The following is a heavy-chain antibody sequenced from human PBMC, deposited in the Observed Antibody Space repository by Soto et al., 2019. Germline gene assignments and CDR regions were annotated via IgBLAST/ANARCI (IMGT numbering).Heavy chain of an antibody. V-gene: IGHV2-5*02. CDR3: AHRVLRTVFGLVTTTAIYFDF. CDR1: GFSLTTSGVG. J-gene: IGHJ4*02. CDR2: IYWDDDK. Sequence: QITLNESGPTVVRPTETLTLTCRFSGFSLTTSGVGVGWIRQSPGKAPEWLALIYWDDDKRYSASLKSRLTITKDTSKNPVVLTVSDLDPTDTATYYCAHRVLRTVFGLVTTTAIYFDFWGQGTPGAVSS. D-gene: IGHD3-3*01.